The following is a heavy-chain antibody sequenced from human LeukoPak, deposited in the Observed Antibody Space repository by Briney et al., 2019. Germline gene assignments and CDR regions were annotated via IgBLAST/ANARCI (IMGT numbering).Heavy chain of an antibody. Sequence: GGSLRLSCAASGFTVSSNYMSWVRQAPGKGLEWVSVIYSGGSTYYADSVKGRFTISRDNSKNTLYLQMNSLRAEDTAVYYCASGRGFPLNYFDSWGQGTLVTVSS. V-gene: IGHV3-53*01. CDR1: GFTVSSNY. CDR2: IYSGGST. D-gene: IGHD1-14*01. CDR3: ASGRGFPLNYFDS. J-gene: IGHJ4*02.